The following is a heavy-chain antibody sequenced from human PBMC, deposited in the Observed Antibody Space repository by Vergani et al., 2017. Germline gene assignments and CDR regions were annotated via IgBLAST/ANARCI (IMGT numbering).Heavy chain of an antibody. V-gene: IGHV1-46*01. CDR2: INPSGGST. Sequence: QVQLVQSGAEVKKPGASVKVSCKASGYPFTSYYMHWVRQAPGQGLEWMGIINPSGGSTSYAQKFQGRVTMTRDTSTSTVYMELSSLRSEDTAVYYCARGGDQDYDSSGYYYRFDYWGQGTLVTVSS. CDR1: GYPFTSYY. J-gene: IGHJ4*02. CDR3: ARGGDQDYDSSGYYYRFDY. D-gene: IGHD3-22*01.